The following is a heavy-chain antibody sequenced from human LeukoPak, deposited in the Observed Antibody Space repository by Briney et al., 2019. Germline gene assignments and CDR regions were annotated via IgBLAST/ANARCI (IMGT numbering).Heavy chain of an antibody. CDR1: GGTFSNEV. CDR2: IIPILNNR. D-gene: IGHD3-10*01. J-gene: IGHJ5*02. CDR3: ATPKLYGSGRHEP. Sequence: GASVKVSCKASGGTFSNEVFNWVRQAPGQGLEWMGRIIPILNNRDYAQKFQGRLTITADKSTSTAYMELSSLRSDDTAVYYCATPKLYGSGRHEPWGQGTLVTVSS. V-gene: IGHV1-69*04.